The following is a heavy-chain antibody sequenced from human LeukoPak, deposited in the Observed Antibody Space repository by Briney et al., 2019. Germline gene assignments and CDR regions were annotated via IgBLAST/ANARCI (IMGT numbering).Heavy chain of an antibody. Sequence: GGSLRLSCAASGFTFSNAWMSWVRQAPGKGREWVGRIKSKTDGGTTDYAATVKGRFTISRDDSKNTLYLQMNSLKTEDTAVYYCTTAFPGLLRYFDWLLTNPDYWGQGTLVTVSS. CDR2: IKSKTDGGTT. J-gene: IGHJ4*02. D-gene: IGHD3-9*01. CDR3: TTAFPGLLRYFDWLLTNPDY. V-gene: IGHV3-15*01. CDR1: GFTFSNAW.